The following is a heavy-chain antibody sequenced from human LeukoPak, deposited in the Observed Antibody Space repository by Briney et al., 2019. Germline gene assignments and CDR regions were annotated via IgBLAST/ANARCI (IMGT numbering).Heavy chain of an antibody. CDR3: ARDRPITVFGVVILP. Sequence: GGSLRLSCAASGFTFSSYWMTWVRQAPGKGLEWVANINEDGSEKNYVDSVRGRFTISRDNAKNSVYLQMNSLRAEDTAVYYCARDRPITVFGVVILPWGQGTLVTVSS. D-gene: IGHD3-3*01. CDR1: GFTFSSYW. J-gene: IGHJ5*02. CDR2: INEDGSEK. V-gene: IGHV3-7*01.